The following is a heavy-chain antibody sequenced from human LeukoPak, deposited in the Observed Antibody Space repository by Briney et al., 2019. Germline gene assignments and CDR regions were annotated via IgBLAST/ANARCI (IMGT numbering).Heavy chain of an antibody. CDR1: GFTFDDYA. D-gene: IGHD3-10*01. Sequence: GGSLRLSCAASGFTFDDYAMHWVRQAPGKGLEWVSGISWNSGSIGYADSVKGRFTISRGNAKNSLYLQMNSLRVEDTAVYYCLRGDRRDYWGQGTLVTVSS. J-gene: IGHJ4*02. CDR3: LRGDRRDY. CDR2: ISWNSGSI. V-gene: IGHV3-9*01.